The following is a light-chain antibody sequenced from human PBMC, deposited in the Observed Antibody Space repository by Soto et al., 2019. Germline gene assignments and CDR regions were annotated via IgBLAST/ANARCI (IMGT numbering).Light chain of an antibody. CDR1: QGIRND. Sequence: AIQMTQSQSSLSESVGDRVTITCRASQGIRNDLGWYQQKPGKAPKLLIYAASSLQSGVPSRFSGSGSGTDFTLTISSLQPEDFATYYCLQDYNYHLTFGQGTKVEIK. CDR2: AAS. V-gene: IGKV1-6*01. CDR3: LQDYNYHLT. J-gene: IGKJ1*01.